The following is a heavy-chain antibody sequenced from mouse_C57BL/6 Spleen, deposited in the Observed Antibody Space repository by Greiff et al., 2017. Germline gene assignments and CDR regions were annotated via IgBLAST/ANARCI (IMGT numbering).Heavy chain of an antibody. V-gene: IGHV1-55*01. Sequence: QVQLQQPGAELVKPGASVKMSCKASGYTFTSYWITWVKQRPGQGLEWIGDIYPGSGSTNYNEKFKSKATLTVDTSSSTAYMQLSSLTSEDSAVYYGARDSSGYVPFDYWGQGTTLTVSS. D-gene: IGHD3-2*02. J-gene: IGHJ2*01. CDR3: ARDSSGYVPFDY. CDR2: IYPGSGST. CDR1: GYTFTSYW.